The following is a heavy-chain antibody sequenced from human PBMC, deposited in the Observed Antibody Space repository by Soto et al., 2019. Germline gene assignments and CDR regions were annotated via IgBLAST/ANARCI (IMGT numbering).Heavy chain of an antibody. Sequence: QVQLVQSGAEVKKPGASVKVSCKASGYTFTSYYIHWVRQAPGQGLEWMGIINPSGGSTSSAQKFRGRVTIARDTSTSTVYMELSSLRSEDTAVYYCARGANVGLTYHYYGMDVWGQGTTVTVSS. CDR3: ARGANVGLTYHYYGMDV. CDR2: INPSGGST. CDR1: GYTFTSYY. V-gene: IGHV1-46*01. J-gene: IGHJ6*02.